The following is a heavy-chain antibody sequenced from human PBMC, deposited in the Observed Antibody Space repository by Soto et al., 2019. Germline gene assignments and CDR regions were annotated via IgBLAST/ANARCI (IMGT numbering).Heavy chain of an antibody. Sequence: PSETLSLTCTVSARSTGRYYWSWVRPPPGKGMEWIGYIYYGGGTNYNPSLKSRVTISVDTSKNQFSLKLSSVTAADTAVYYCARVPYADYYDSSGYHLYYLDYWGQGTVVTVSS. D-gene: IGHD3-22*01. CDR1: ARSTGRYY. J-gene: IGHJ4*02. CDR2: IYYGGGT. V-gene: IGHV4-59*01. CDR3: ARVPYADYYDSSGYHLYYLDY.